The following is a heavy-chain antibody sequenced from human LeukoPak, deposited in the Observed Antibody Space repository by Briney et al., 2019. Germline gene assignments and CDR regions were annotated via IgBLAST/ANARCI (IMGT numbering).Heavy chain of an antibody. CDR1: GFTFSSYA. J-gene: IGHJ4*02. CDR3: ARYSGTYYGIDY. CDR2: ISSNGGST. D-gene: IGHD1-26*01. Sequence: GGSLRLSCAASGFTFSSYAMHWVRQAPGKGLEYVSAISSNGGSTYYANSVKGRFTISRDNSKNTLYLQMGSLRAEDMAVYYCARYSGTYYGIDYWGQGTLVTVSS. V-gene: IGHV3-64*01.